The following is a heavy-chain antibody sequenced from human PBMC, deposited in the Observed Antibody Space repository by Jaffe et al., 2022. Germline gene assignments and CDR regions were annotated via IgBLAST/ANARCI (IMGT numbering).Heavy chain of an antibody. CDR1: GYTFTSYY. CDR2: INPSGGST. D-gene: IGHD3-10*01. V-gene: IGHV1-46*01. CDR3: ARDHRDYYGSGSYPNFDY. Sequence: QVQLVQSGAEVKKPGASVKVSCKASGYTFTSYYMHWVRQAPGQGLEWMGIINPSGGSTSYAQKFQGRVTMTRDTSTSTVYMELSSLRSEDTAVYYCARDHRDYYGSGSYPNFDYWGQGTLVTVSS. J-gene: IGHJ4*02.